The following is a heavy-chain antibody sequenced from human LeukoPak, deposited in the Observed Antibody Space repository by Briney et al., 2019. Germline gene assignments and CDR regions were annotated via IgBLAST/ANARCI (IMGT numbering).Heavy chain of an antibody. Sequence: PGGSLRLSCAASGFTVSSNYMSWVRQAPGKGLEWVSVIYSGGSTYYADSVKGRLTISRDNSKNTLYLQMNSLRAEDTAVYYCARGLSGYASSLGYWGQGTLVTVSA. D-gene: IGHD6-6*01. V-gene: IGHV3-53*01. CDR1: GFTVSSNY. J-gene: IGHJ4*02. CDR2: IYSGGST. CDR3: ARGLSGYASSLGY.